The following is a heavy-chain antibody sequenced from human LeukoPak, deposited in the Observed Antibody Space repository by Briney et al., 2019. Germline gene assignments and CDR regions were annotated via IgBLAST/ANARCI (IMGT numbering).Heavy chain of an antibody. CDR2: INPNSGGT. D-gene: IGHD3-9*01. V-gene: IGHV1-2*02. J-gene: IGHJ4*02. Sequence: GASVKVSCKASGYTFTGYYMHWVRQAPGQGLEWMGWINPNSGGTNYAQKFQGRVTMTRDTSISTAYMELSRLRSDDTAVYYCARAERLRYFDWLSDDWGQGTLVTVSS. CDR1: GYTFTGYY. CDR3: ARAERLRYFDWLSDD.